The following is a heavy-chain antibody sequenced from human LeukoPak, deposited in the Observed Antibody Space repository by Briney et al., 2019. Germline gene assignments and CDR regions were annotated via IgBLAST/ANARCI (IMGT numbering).Heavy chain of an antibody. CDR2: IDTDGSNT. CDR3: TRGGTTLDY. CDR1: GFTFSSYS. V-gene: IGHV3-74*01. Sequence: GGSLRLSCAASGFTFSSYSMNWVRQAPGKGLVWASRIDTDGSNTAYADSVKGRFTISRDNAKNTLYLQMNSLRAEDTAVYYCTRGGTTLDYWGQGTLVTVSS. D-gene: IGHD1-7*01. J-gene: IGHJ4*02.